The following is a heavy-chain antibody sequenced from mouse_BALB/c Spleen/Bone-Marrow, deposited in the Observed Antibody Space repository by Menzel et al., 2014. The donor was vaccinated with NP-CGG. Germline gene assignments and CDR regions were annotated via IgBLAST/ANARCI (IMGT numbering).Heavy chain of an antibody. CDR2: INPGSGGT. J-gene: IGHJ4*01. Sequence: VQLVESGAELVRPGTSVKVSCKASGHAFTNYLLEWVKQRPGQGLEWIGVINPGSGGTKYNEKFKGKATLTVDKSSSTAYMRLSSLTSDDSAVYFCARRNRDYYAMDYWGQGTSVTVSS. CDR1: GHAFTNYL. V-gene: IGHV1-54*01. CDR3: ARRNRDYYAMDY.